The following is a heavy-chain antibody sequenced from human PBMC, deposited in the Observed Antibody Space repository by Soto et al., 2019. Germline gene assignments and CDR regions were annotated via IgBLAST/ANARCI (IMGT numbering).Heavy chain of an antibody. CDR3: AKDRNYSPNY. CDR1: GFSFSNFG. CDR2: ISYDGSEK. V-gene: IGHV3-30*18. D-gene: IGHD4-4*01. Sequence: QVQLVESGGGVVQPGRSLRLSCAASGFSFSNFGMHWVRQAPGKGLDWVAVISYDGSEKVYADSVKGRFTISRDNSQNTLYLQMNSLGTEETAVYYCAKDRNYSPNYWGQGTLVTVSS. J-gene: IGHJ4*02.